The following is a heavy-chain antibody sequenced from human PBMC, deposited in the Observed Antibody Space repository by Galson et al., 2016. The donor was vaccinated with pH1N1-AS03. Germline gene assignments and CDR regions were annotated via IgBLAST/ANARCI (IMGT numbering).Heavy chain of an antibody. J-gene: IGHJ4*02. CDR1: GDTFSNYA. D-gene: IGHD6-19*01. V-gene: IGHV3-30-3*01. CDR3: ARSPSSAWHNFDY. CDR2: TSYNGRNK. Sequence: SCKASGDTFSNYALRWVRQAPGKGLEWVAVTSYNGRNKYYTDSVQGRFSISRDNSKNTLHLQMISLRDEDTAVYFCARSPSSAWHNFDYWGQGALVVVST.